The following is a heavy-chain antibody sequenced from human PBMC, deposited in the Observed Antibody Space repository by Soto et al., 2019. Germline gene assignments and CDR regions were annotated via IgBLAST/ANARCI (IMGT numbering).Heavy chain of an antibody. D-gene: IGHD2-15*01. Sequence: ASVKVSCKASGYTLTSYGISWVRQAPGQGLEWMGWISAYNDNTNYAQKLQGRVTMTTDTSTSTAYMELRSLRSDDTAVYYCAREYCSGGSCYGLDYWGQGTLVTVSS. CDR1: GYTLTSYG. CDR2: ISAYNDNT. J-gene: IGHJ4*02. CDR3: AREYCSGGSCYGLDY. V-gene: IGHV1-18*01.